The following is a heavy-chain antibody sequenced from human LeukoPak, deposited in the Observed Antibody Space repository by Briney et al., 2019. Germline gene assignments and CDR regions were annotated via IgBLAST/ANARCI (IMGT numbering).Heavy chain of an antibody. CDR3: VRDQGGSSYRHAFDL. J-gene: IGHJ3*01. CDR1: GRSVSSADSY. D-gene: IGHD1-26*01. V-gene: IGHV4-61*08. Sequence: SATLSLTCTVSGRSVSSADSYWTWIRQPPGKGLEWIGYMYHTGRSNYNHFLKSRLTISLDTPKNQVSLKLNSVTAADTAVYYCVRDQGGSSYRHAFDLWGQGTMVTVSS. CDR2: MYHTGRS.